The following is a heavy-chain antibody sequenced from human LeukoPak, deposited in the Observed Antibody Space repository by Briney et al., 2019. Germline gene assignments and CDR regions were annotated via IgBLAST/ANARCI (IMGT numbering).Heavy chain of an antibody. CDR2: INPNSGGT. J-gene: IGHJ4*02. CDR1: GYTFTGYY. D-gene: IGHD3-10*01. CDR3: ARGLRILWFGELFGTPFDY. V-gene: IGHV1-2*02. Sequence: GASVKVSCKASGYTFTGYYMHWVRQAPGQGLEWMGWINPNSGGTYYAQKFQGRVTMTRDTSISTAYMELSRLRSDDTAVYYCARGLRILWFGELFGTPFDYWGQGTLVTVSS.